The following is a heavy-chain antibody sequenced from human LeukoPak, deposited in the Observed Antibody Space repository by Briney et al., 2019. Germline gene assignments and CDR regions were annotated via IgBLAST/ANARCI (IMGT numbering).Heavy chain of an antibody. CDR2: MNPNSGNT. CDR3: ARVGCSSTSCYYFYYYYGMDV. J-gene: IGHJ6*02. V-gene: IGHV1-8*01. D-gene: IGHD2-2*01. CDR1: GYTFTSYD. Sequence: EASVKVSCKASGYTFTSYDINWVRQATGQGLEWMGWMNPNSGNTGYAQKFQGRVTMTRNTSISTAYMELSSLRSEDTAVYYCARVGCSSTSCYYFYYYYGMDVWGQGTTVTVSS.